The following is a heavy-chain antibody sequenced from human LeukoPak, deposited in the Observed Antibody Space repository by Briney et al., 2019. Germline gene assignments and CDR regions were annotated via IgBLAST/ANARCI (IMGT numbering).Heavy chain of an antibody. CDR3: ARAGKSLYSSTTWMDY. CDR1: GVSISSYY. Sequence: SESLSLTCTVSGVSISSYYWSWIRQPPGKGLEWVGYIYYSGSTKYNPSLKSRVTISVDTSKNQFSLKLSSVTAADTAVYYCARAGKSLYSSTTWMDYWGQGTLVTVSS. D-gene: IGHD6-13*01. CDR2: IYYSGST. J-gene: IGHJ4*02. V-gene: IGHV4-59*01.